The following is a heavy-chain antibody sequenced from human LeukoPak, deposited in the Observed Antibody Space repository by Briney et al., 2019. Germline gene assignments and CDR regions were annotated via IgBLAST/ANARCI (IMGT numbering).Heavy chain of an antibody. CDR1: GGSISSYY. CDR3: ARHAEYYGDYSRSWFDP. V-gene: IGHV4-59*08. J-gene: IGHJ5*02. Sequence: SETLSLTCTVSGGSISSYYWSWIRQPPGKGLERIGYIYYSGSTNYNPSLKSRVTISVDTSKNQFSLKLSSVTAADTAVYYCARHAEYYGDYSRSWFDPWGQGTLVTVSS. D-gene: IGHD4-17*01. CDR2: IYYSGST.